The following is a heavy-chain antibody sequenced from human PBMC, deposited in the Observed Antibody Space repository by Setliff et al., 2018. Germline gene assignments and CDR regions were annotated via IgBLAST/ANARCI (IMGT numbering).Heavy chain of an antibody. Sequence: GGSLRLSCAASGFTFSNYYMTWVRQAPGKGLEWVANIKQDGSVKNYVDSVKGRFSISRDNTKNSLYLQMNSLRAEDTAVYYCARDPFGNPVFDPWGQGTLVTVSS. V-gene: IGHV3-7*01. CDR1: GFTFSNYY. CDR2: IKQDGSVK. D-gene: IGHD3-10*01. J-gene: IGHJ5*02. CDR3: ARDPFGNPVFDP.